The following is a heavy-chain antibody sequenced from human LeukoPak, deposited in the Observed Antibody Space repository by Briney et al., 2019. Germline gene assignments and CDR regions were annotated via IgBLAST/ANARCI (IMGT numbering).Heavy chain of an antibody. CDR1: GFTLDDYA. D-gene: IGHD2-15*01. CDR3: ASQKLGYCSGGSCYGDAFDI. J-gene: IGHJ3*02. V-gene: IGHV3-9*03. CDR2: ISWNSGSI. Sequence: PGGSLRLSCAASGFTLDDYAMHWVRHAGGKGLEWVSGISWNSGSIVYADCVKGRFTISRENAKNSVYMQMNSQRGEDMALYYCASQKLGYCSGGSCYGDAFDIWGQGTMVTVSS.